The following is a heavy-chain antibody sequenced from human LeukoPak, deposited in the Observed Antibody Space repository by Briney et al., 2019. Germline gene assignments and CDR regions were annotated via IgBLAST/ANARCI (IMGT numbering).Heavy chain of an antibody. V-gene: IGHV3-11*04. J-gene: IGHJ4*02. CDR3: ARTARHLDY. CDR1: GFTFSDPY. CDR2: ISGSGTDI. Sequence: PGGSLRLSCEASGFTFSDPYMSWIRQAPGKGLECLSYISGSGTDINYADSVRGRFTISRDNAKNLSYLQMNDLRLEDTAVYYCARTARHLDYWGQGTLVTVSS. D-gene: IGHD5-18*01.